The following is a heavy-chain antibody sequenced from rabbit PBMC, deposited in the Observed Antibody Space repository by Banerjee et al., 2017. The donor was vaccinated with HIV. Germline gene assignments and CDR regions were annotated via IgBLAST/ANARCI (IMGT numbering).Heavy chain of an antibody. Sequence: QSLQESGGGLFQPGGSLALTCKASGFSLSNNYVMCWVRQAPGKGLEWIACIYAGSSGSTYYASWAKGRFTISKTSSTTVTLQMTSLTAADTATYFCLRRWHSTDLWGQGTLVTV. V-gene: IGHV1S40*01. CDR1: GFSLSNNYV. CDR2: IYAGSSGST. CDR3: LRRWHSTDL. D-gene: IGHD7-1*01. J-gene: IGHJ4*01.